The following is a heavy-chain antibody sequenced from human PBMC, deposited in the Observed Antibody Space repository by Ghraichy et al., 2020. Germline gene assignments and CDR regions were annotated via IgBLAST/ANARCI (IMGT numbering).Heavy chain of an antibody. CDR1: GGTFSSYA. CDR2: IIPIFGTA. J-gene: IGHJ4*02. Sequence: SVKVSFKASGGTFSSYAISWVRQAPGQGLEWMGGIIPIFGTANYAQKFQGRVTITADESTSTAYMELSSLRSEDTAVYYCAREGIAVAGTMTGWGQGTLVTVSS. D-gene: IGHD6-19*01. V-gene: IGHV1-69*13. CDR3: AREGIAVAGTMTG.